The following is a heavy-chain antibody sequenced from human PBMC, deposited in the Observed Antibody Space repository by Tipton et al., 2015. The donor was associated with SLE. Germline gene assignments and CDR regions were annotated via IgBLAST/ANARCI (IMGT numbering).Heavy chain of an antibody. CDR3: AKVGTGTRGLDI. V-gene: IGHV3-9*01. D-gene: IGHD1-1*01. J-gene: IGHJ3*02. CDR1: GFTFDDYA. CDR2: ISWISDGI. Sequence: SLRLSCATSGFTFDDYAIDWVRQVSGKGLEWVSGISWISDGIGYADSVKGRFTISRDSAKNSVYLQMNSLRTEDTALYYCAKVGTGTRGLDIWGQGTMVTVSP.